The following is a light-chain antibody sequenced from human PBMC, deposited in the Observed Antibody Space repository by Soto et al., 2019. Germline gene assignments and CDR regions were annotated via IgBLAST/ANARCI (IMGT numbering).Light chain of an antibody. V-gene: IGLV2-14*01. CDR3: SSHEDVNPGV. Sequence: QSALTQPASVSGSPGQSITISCTGTSTDVGANNYVSWYQQHPGRAPKVMIYDVTNRPSGVSSRFSGSKSGNTASLTISGLQAEYEADYYCSSHEDVNPGVFGGGTKVTV. J-gene: IGLJ2*01. CDR2: DVT. CDR1: STDVGANNY.